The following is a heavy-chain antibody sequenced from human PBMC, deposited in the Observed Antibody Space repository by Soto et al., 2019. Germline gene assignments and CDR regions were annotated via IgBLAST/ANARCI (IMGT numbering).Heavy chain of an antibody. J-gene: IGHJ6*02. CDR2: IYYSGIT. Sequence: SETLSLTCTVSGGSISSYYWSWIRQPPGKGLEWIGYIYYSGITNYNPSLKSRVTISVDTSKNQFSLKLSSVTAADTATYYCARDSVALYYYYYGMDVWGQGTTVTVSS. CDR3: ARDSVALYYYYYGMDV. D-gene: IGHD2-21*01. V-gene: IGHV4-59*01. CDR1: GGSISSYY.